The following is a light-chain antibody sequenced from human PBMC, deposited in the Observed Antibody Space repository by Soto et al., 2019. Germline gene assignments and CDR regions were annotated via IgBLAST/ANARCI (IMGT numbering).Light chain of an antibody. V-gene: IGKV3-11*01. CDR3: QQRSDWPGT. CDR1: QSVRSY. CDR2: DAS. J-gene: IGKJ3*01. Sequence: EIVLTQSPATLSLSPGERATLSCRASQSVRSYLAWYQQKPGQVPRLLVYDASNRATGVPARFSGSGSGTDFTLTISNLEPEDFAVYYCQQRSDWPGTFGPGTRVDIK.